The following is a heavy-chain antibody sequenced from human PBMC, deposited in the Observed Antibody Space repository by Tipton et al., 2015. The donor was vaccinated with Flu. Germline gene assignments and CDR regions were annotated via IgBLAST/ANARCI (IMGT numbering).Heavy chain of an antibody. CDR3: ARGVYGDDGAFDI. CDR1: GTSISSYY. D-gene: IGHD4-17*01. J-gene: IGHJ3*02. Sequence: TLSLTCTVSGTSISSYYWSWIRQSPGKGLEWIGYISYSGYTNYNPSLKSRVTLSLDISKNHFSLRLSSVTAADTAVYYRARGVYGDDGAFDIWGRGTMVTVSS. V-gene: IGHV4-59*01. CDR2: ISYSGYT.